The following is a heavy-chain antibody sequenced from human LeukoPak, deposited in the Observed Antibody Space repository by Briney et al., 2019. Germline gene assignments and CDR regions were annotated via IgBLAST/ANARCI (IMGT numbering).Heavy chain of an antibody. CDR1: GFTFSSYS. Sequence: GSLRLSCAASGFTFSSYSMNWVRQAPGKGLEWVSSISSSSSYIYYADSVKGRFTISRDNAKNSLYLQMNSLRAEDTAVYYCARDSYNWNDAFGYWGQGTLVTVSS. D-gene: IGHD1-1*01. J-gene: IGHJ4*02. V-gene: IGHV3-21*01. CDR2: ISSSSSYI. CDR3: ARDSYNWNDAFGY.